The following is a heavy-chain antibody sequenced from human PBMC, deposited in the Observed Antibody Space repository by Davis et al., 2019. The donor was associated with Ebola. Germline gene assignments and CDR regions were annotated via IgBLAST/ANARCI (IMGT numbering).Heavy chain of an antibody. Sequence: PGGSLRLSCAASGFSLNSYGMLWVRQAPGKGLEWVAVTSFDGRNKYYADSVKGRFTISRDNSKNTLYLQMQSLRPDDTAVYYCARIYGGTTITDWGQGTQVTVS. CDR3: ARIYGGTTITD. V-gene: IGHV3-30*03. D-gene: IGHD5-24*01. CDR2: TSFDGRNK. J-gene: IGHJ4*02. CDR1: GFSLNSYG.